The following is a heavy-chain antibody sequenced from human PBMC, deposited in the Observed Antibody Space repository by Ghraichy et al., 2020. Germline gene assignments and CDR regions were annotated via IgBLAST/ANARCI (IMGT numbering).Heavy chain of an antibody. CDR1: GYTFTGYY. D-gene: IGHD2-2*01. J-gene: IGHJ3*02. CDR3: ARFRDIVVVPAPMGGFDI. Sequence: ASVKVSCKASGYTFTGYYMHWVRQAPGQGLEWMGWINPNSGGTNYAQKFQGRVTMTRDTSISTAYMELSRLRSDDTAVYYCARFRDIVVVPAPMGGFDIWGQGTMVTVSS. V-gene: IGHV1-2*02. CDR2: INPNSGGT.